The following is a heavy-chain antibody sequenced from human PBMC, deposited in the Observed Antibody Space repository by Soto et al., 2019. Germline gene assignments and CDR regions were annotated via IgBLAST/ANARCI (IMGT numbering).Heavy chain of an antibody. V-gene: IGHV5-10-1*01. CDR2: IDPSDSYT. D-gene: IGHD6-13*01. Sequence: SLKISCKGSGYSFTSYWISWVRQMPGKGLEWMGRIDPSDSYTNYSPSFQGHVTISADKSISTAYLQWSSLKASDTAMYYCARHPGIAAAGTNYFDYWGQGTLVTVSS. CDR1: GYSFTSYW. CDR3: ARHPGIAAAGTNYFDY. J-gene: IGHJ4*02.